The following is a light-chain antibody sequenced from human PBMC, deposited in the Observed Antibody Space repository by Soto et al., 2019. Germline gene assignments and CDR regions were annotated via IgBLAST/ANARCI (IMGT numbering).Light chain of an antibody. CDR1: SSDLGSYNL. V-gene: IGLV2-23*03. CDR2: EGI. J-gene: IGLJ3*02. Sequence: QSVLTQPASVSGSPGQSITISCTGTSSDLGSYNLVTWYQHHPGKAPKLIIFEGIKRPSGVANRFSGSKSGNTASLTISGLQAEDEADYYCCSYAGSSTFVFGGGTKVTVL. CDR3: CSYAGSSTFV.